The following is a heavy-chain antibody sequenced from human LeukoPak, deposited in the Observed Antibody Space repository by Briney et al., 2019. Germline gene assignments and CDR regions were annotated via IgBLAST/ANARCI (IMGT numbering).Heavy chain of an antibody. V-gene: IGHV1-2*02. CDR3: VRGGYIYGSDY. J-gene: IGHJ4*02. CDR1: GYTFTGYY. D-gene: IGHD5-18*01. Sequence: ASGKVSCEASGYTFTGYYMNWVRQALGQGLEWMGWINPNSGGTNYAQKFQGRVTMTRDTSISTAYMELSRLRSDDTAVYYCVRGGYIYGSDYWGQGTLVTVSS. CDR2: INPNSGGT.